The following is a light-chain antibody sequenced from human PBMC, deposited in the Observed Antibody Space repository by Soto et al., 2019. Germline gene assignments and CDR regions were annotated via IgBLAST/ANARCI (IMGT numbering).Light chain of an antibody. V-gene: IGKV1-9*01. CDR2: TAS. CDR1: QDINIY. Sequence: TQSPSFLSASVGDRVTITCRASQDINIYLAWYQQKPGKGPKLLIYTASTLQGGVPSRFSGSGSGTEFTLTISGLQPEDFATYYCQQVSSFSSITFGQGTRLEIK. J-gene: IGKJ5*01. CDR3: QQVSSFSSIT.